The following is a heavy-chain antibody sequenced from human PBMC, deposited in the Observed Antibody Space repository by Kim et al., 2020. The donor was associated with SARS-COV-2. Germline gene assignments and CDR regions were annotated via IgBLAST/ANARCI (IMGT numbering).Heavy chain of an antibody. CDR1: GFTFSSYG. J-gene: IGHJ4*02. CDR2: ISYDGSNK. D-gene: IGHD5-18*01. CDR3: AKSFGYSYGRYYFDY. V-gene: IGHV3-30*18. Sequence: GGSLRLSCAASGFTFSSYGMHWVRQAPGKGLEWVAVISYDGSNKYYADSVKGRFTISRDNSKNTLYLQMNSLRAEDTAVYYCAKSFGYSYGRYYFDYWGQGTLVTVSS.